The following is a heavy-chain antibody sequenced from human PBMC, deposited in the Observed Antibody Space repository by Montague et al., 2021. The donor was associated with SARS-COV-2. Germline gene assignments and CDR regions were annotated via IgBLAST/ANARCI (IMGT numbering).Heavy chain of an antibody. Sequence: ALVKPTQTLTLTCTFSGFSLSTSGMCVSWIRQPPGKALEWLTHIDWDDDKYYSTSLKTRLTISKDTSKNQVVLTMTNMDPVDTATYYCARSYGTTVVTRAFDYWGQGTLVTVSS. D-gene: IGHD4-23*01. CDR2: IDWDDDK. J-gene: IGHJ4*02. V-gene: IGHV2-70*01. CDR1: GFSLSTSGMC. CDR3: ARSYGTTVVTRAFDY.